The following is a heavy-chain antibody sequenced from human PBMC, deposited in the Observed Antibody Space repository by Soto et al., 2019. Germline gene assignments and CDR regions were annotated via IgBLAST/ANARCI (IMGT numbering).Heavy chain of an antibody. CDR1: AFTFSSYR. Sequence: QVQLVESGGGVVQPGRSLRLSCAASAFTFSSYRIHWVRQAPGKGLDWVAVISYDASDKYYADSVKGRFTISRDNSKNTLYLQMNSLRAADTAVYYCVKERYGQLWLEDYGMDVWGQGTTVTVSS. V-gene: IGHV3-30*18. D-gene: IGHD5-18*01. J-gene: IGHJ6*02. CDR3: VKERYGQLWLEDYGMDV. CDR2: ISYDASDK.